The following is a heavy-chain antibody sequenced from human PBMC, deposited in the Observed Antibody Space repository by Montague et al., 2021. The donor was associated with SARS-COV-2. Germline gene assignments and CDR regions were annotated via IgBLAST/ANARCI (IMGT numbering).Heavy chain of an antibody. V-gene: IGHV4-39*07. CDR2: IYYSGST. D-gene: IGHD2-2*02. CDR1: GGSISSSSYY. J-gene: IGHJ6*02. CDR3: ARDPSRQPLLYPIGDYYYCMDV. Sequence: SETLSLTCTVSGGSISSSSYYWGWIRQAPGKGLEWIGGIYYSGSTYYNPSLKSRVTISVDTSKNQFSLKLSSVTAADTAVYYCARDPSRQPLLYPIGDYYYCMDVWGQGTTVTVSS.